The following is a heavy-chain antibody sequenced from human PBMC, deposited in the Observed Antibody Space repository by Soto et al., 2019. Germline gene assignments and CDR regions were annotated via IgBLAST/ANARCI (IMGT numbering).Heavy chain of an antibody. D-gene: IGHD5-18*01. CDR3: AKDEGYSYGPGYYFDY. Sequence: GGSLRLSCAASGFTFSSYAMSWVRQAPGKGLEWVSAINGSGGSTYYADSVKGRFTISRDNSKNTLYLQMNSLRAEDTAVYYCAKDEGYSYGPGYYFDYWGQGTLVTVSS. CDR1: GFTFSSYA. J-gene: IGHJ4*02. V-gene: IGHV3-23*01. CDR2: INGSGGST.